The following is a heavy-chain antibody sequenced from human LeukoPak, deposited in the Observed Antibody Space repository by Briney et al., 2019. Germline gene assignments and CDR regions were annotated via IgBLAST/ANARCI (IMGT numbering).Heavy chain of an antibody. CDR1: GFTFSSYA. J-gene: IGHJ4*02. D-gene: IGHD3-22*01. V-gene: IGHV3-30-3*01. CDR2: ISYDGSNK. CDR3: ARDGYYYDSSGYFDY. Sequence: GGSPRLSCAASGFTFSSYAMHRVRQAPGKGLEWVAVISYDGSNKYYADSVKGRFTISRDNSKNTLYQQMNSLRAEDTAVYYCARDGYYYDSSGYFDYWGQGTLVTVSS.